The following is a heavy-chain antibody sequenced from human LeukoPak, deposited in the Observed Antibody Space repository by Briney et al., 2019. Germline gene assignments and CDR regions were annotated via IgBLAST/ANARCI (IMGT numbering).Heavy chain of an antibody. Sequence: PGGSLRLSCAPSGFTFSSYAMSWVRQAPGMGVEWLSAISGSGGNTYYADSVKGRFTISRDNSQNTLSLQMNSLRAEDTAVYFCAKAGYRGSSVNYFDYWGQGTLVTVSS. D-gene: IGHD6-6*01. V-gene: IGHV3-23*01. CDR1: GFTFSSYA. J-gene: IGHJ4*02. CDR2: ISGSGGNT. CDR3: AKAGYRGSSVNYFDY.